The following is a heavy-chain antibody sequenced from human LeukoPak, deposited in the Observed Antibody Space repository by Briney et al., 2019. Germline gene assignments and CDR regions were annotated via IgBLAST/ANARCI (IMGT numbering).Heavy chain of an antibody. Sequence: GGSLRLSCAASGFTFSSYAMHWVRQAPGKGLEWVAVISYDGSNKYYADSVKGRFTISRDNSRNTLYLQMNSLRAEDTVVYYCARAVVRGVLDYWGQATLVTVSS. CDR1: GFTFSSYA. V-gene: IGHV3-30*04. CDR2: ISYDGSNK. CDR3: ARAVVRGVLDY. D-gene: IGHD3-10*02. J-gene: IGHJ4*02.